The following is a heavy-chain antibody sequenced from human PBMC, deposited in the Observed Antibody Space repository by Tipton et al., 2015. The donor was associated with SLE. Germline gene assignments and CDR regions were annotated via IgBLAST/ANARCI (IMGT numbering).Heavy chain of an antibody. Sequence: TLSLTCTVSGGSVSNNPHYWSWIRQPPGKGLEWIGDIHYTVSTNYNPSLNSRVTISVDTSKHQVSLKLSSVTAADTAVYYCARGVHILTGYSSWDAFDIWGQGTMVSVSS. CDR2: IHYTVST. J-gene: IGHJ3*02. D-gene: IGHD3-9*01. CDR1: GGSVSNNPHY. CDR3: ARGVHILTGYSSWDAFDI. V-gene: IGHV4-61*01.